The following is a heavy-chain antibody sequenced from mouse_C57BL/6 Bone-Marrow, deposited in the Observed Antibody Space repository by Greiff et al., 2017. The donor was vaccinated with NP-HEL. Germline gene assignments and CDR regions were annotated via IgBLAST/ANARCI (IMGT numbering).Heavy chain of an antibody. Sequence: QVQLQQSGPELVRPGASVKISCKAPGYTFTSHWMQWVRQRPGQGLEWIGEIFPGSGSTSYNEKFKGKATLTVDTSSSTAYMQLSSLTSEDSAVYFCAMSITTVVAGDYWGQGTTLTVSS. CDR2: IFPGSGST. CDR3: AMSITTVVAGDY. V-gene: IGHV1-56*01. CDR1: GYTFTSHW. J-gene: IGHJ2*01. D-gene: IGHD1-1*01.